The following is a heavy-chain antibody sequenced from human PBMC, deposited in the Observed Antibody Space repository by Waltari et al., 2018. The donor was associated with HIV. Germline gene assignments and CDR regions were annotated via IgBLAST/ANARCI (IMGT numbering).Heavy chain of an antibody. J-gene: IGHJ5*02. Sequence: VHLQQWGAGLLMPSETLSLTCAVYGGSFIGYYWTWIRQPPGKGLEWIGEINHSGSTNYNPSLKSRVTISVDTSKNQFSLKLSSVTAADTAVYYCASPLDSGGWFDPWGQGTLVTVSS. CDR2: INHSGST. V-gene: IGHV4-34*01. CDR3: ASPLDSGGWFDP. D-gene: IGHD2-15*01. CDR1: GGSFIGYY.